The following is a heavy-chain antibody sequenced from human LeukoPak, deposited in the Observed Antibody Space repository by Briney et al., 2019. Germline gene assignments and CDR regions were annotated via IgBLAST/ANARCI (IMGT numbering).Heavy chain of an antibody. D-gene: IGHD3-22*01. V-gene: IGHV3-48*03. CDR1: GFDFGAYE. J-gene: IGHJ4*02. CDR2: FAGSDTTK. Sequence: GGSLRLSCAASGFDFGAYEMNWVRQAPGKGLERVAYFAGSDTTKYYADSVRGRFTISRDNAKKSLYLQMKSLRAEDTALYYCTTLGYHLDSWGQGTLVTVPS. CDR3: TTLGYHLDS.